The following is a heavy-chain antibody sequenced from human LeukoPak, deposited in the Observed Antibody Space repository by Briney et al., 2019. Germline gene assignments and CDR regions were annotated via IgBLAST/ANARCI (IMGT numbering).Heavy chain of an antibody. CDR3: AKRADSSARSFGY. Sequence: GGSLRLSCAASGFSFSRYGMKWVRQAPGKGLEWLSYIRSSDSTTYYADSVKGRFTISRDNAKNSLYLQMDSLRVEDTAVYYCAKRADSSARSFGYWGQGTLVTVSS. CDR1: GFSFSRYG. D-gene: IGHD3-22*01. CDR2: IRSSDSTT. V-gene: IGHV3-48*04. J-gene: IGHJ4*02.